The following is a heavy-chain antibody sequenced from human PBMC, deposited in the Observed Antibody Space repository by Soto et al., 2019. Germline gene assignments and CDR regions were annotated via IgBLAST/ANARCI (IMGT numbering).Heavy chain of an antibody. CDR3: ARQGTNNILVPPCLLDS. CDR2: IYYNGTT. CDR1: GGSITNTDHF. D-gene: IGHD3-9*01. J-gene: IGHJ4*02. Sequence: QLRLQESGPGRVKPSETLSLTCTVSGGSITNTDHFWGWIRQSPGRGLEWIGSIYYNGTTYYTPALKNLVSLSVYTSRNQFFLNLRSFTAADPAMYYCARQGTNNILVPPCLLDSWGQGSQVIVSS. V-gene: IGHV4-39*01.